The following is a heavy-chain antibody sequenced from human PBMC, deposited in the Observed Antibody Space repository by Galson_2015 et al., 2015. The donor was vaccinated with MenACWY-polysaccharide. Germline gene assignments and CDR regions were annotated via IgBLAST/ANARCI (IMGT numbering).Heavy chain of an antibody. D-gene: IGHD1/OR15-1a*01. CDR1: GFTFSSNW. CDR3: ARDGTGTVAGALDI. V-gene: IGHV3-74*01. CDR2: IKSDGSST. Sequence: SLRLSCAASGFTFSSNWMHWVRHAPGKGLVWVSLIKSDGSSTSYADSVKGRFTISRDNAKNTLRLQMNSLRVEDTALYYCARDGTGTVAGALDIWGQGTMVTVSS. J-gene: IGHJ3*02.